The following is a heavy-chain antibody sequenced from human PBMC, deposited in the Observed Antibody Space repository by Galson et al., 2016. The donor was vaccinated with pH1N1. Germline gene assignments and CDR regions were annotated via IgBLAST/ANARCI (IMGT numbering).Heavy chain of an antibody. CDR3: ARSDAVSGYYYHFDY. V-gene: IGHV1-3*01. CDR1: GYTFENYA. Sequence: SVKVSCKASGYTFENYAIQWVRQAPGQRLEWMAWVNVGTGDTRYSQKFQGAVTVTRDTSASTAYMELSSLTSEDTAVYYCARSDAVSGYYYHFDYWGHGTLVTVSS. CDR2: VNVGTGDT. J-gene: IGHJ4*01. D-gene: IGHD3-22*01.